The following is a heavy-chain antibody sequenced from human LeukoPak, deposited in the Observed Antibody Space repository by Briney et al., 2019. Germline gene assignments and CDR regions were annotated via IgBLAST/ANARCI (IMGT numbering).Heavy chain of an antibody. J-gene: IGHJ6*03. CDR1: GSSISSGSYY. Sequence: PSQTLSLTCTVSGSSISSGSYYWSWIRQPAGKGLEWIGRIYTSGSTNYNPSLKSRVTISVDTSKNQFSLKLSSVTAADTAVYYCARCIAARPNYYYYMDVWGKGTTVTVSS. CDR2: IYTSGST. V-gene: IGHV4-61*02. D-gene: IGHD6-6*01. CDR3: ARCIAARPNYYYYMDV.